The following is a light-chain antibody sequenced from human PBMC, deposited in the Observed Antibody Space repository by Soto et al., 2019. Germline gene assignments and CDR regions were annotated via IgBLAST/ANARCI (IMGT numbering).Light chain of an antibody. CDR1: QSVSRN. V-gene: IGKV3-15*01. Sequence: EVVLTQSPATLSVSPGDRATLSCMASQSVSRNLAWYQQKPGQAPRLLIYGASTRATGVPARFSGSGSATEFTLSISSLQSEDVGVYYCQQYGDWPPETFGQGTKLEI. CDR2: GAS. J-gene: IGKJ2*01. CDR3: QQYGDWPPET.